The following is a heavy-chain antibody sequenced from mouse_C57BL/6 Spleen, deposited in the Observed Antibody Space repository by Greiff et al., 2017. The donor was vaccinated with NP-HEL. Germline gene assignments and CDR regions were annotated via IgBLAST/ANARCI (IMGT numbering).Heavy chain of an antibody. V-gene: IGHV8-8*01. Sequence: QVTLKESGPGILQPSQTLSLTCSFSGFSLSTFGMGVGWIRQPSGKGLEWLAHIWWDDDKYYNPALKSRLTISKDTSKNQVFLKIANVDTADTATYYCARSLYGNYEVFFDYWGQGTTLTVSS. CDR1: GFSLSTFGMG. CDR3: ARSLYGNYEVFFDY. D-gene: IGHD2-1*01. J-gene: IGHJ2*01. CDR2: IWWDDDK.